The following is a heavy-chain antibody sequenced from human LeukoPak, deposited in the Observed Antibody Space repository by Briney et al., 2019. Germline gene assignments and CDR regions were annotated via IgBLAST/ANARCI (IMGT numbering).Heavy chain of an antibody. CDR1: GFTFSSYG. CDR3: ARDLTDPMVGQYYYGMDV. V-gene: IGHV3-30*03. CDR2: ISYDGSNK. J-gene: IGHJ6*02. Sequence: PGGSLRLSCAASGFTFSSYGMHWVRQAPGKGLEWVAVISYDGSNKYYADSVKGRFTISRDNSKNTLYLQMNSLRAEDTAVYYCARDLTDPMVGQYYYGMDVWGQGTTVTVSS. D-gene: IGHD2-15*01.